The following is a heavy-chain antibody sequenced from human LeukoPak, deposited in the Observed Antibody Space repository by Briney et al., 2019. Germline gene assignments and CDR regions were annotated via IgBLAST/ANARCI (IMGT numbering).Heavy chain of an antibody. V-gene: IGHV4-39*02. Sequence: PSETLSLTCTVSGGSISSSSYYWGWIRQPPGKGLEWIGSIYYSGSTYYNPSLKSRVTISVDTSKNQFSLKLSSVTAADTAVYYCARDCWDRWYWFDPWGQGTLVTVSS. CDR2: IYYSGST. D-gene: IGHD4-23*01. J-gene: IGHJ5*02. CDR3: ARDCWDRWYWFDP. CDR1: GGSISSSSYY.